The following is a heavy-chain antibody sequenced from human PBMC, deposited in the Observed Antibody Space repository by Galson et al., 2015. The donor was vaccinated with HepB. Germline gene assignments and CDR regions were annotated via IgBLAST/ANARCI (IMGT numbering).Heavy chain of an antibody. J-gene: IGHJ4*02. Sequence: SLRLSCAASGFIVSANYLSWVRQALGEGLEWVSVIYRDAVTYYADSVRGRFTMSRDNSKNTVYLQMNSLRAEDTAIYYCARGRLDYGDYNLWGQGTLVTVSS. D-gene: IGHD4-17*01. CDR3: ARGRLDYGDYNL. CDR1: GFIVSANY. V-gene: IGHV3-53*01. CDR2: IYRDAVT.